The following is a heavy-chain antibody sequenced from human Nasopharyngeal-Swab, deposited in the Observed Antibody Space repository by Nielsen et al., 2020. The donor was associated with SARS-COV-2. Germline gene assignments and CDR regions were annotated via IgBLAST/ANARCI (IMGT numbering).Heavy chain of an antibody. J-gene: IGHJ4*02. CDR1: GFTFDDYA. V-gene: IGHV3-9*01. CDR3: TKATSLYYYDSSGYRPWYCDY. D-gene: IGHD3-22*01. CDR2: INWNGGRI. Sequence: SLKISCAASGFTFDDYAMYWVRQAPGKGLEWISGINWNGGRIGYADSVKGRFTISRDNAKKSLYLQMDSLRPEDTALYYCTKATSLYYYDSSGYRPWYCDYWGQGTLVTVSS.